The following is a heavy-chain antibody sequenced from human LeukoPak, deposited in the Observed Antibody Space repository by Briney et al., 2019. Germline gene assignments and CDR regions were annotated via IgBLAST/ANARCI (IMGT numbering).Heavy chain of an antibody. V-gene: IGHV4-61*02. J-gene: IGHJ5*02. CDR2: IYTSGST. Sequence: SETLSLTCTVSGGSISSGSYYWSWIRQPAGKGLEWIGRIYTSGSTNYNPSLKSRVTISVDTSKNQFSLKLSSVTAADTAVYYCARGLRKYVVVPAANPWGQGTLVTVSS. CDR3: ARGLRKYVVVPAANP. D-gene: IGHD2-2*01. CDR1: GGSISSGSYY.